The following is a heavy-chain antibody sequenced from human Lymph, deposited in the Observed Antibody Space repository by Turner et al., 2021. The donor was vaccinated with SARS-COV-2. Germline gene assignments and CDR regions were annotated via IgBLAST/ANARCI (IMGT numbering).Heavy chain of an antibody. V-gene: IGHV3-30*03. CDR1: GFTFISYG. CDR2: ISYDGCHK. CDR3: AWALYYYYGMDV. J-gene: IGHJ6*02. Sequence: QVQMVESGVSVVQPGRSLRLTCAATGFTFISYGMHWVRQAPGKVLEWVAVISYDGCHKSYADSVKGRFTISRDNTKNTLYLQMISLRAEDTAVYYCAWALYYYYGMDVWGQGTTVTVSS.